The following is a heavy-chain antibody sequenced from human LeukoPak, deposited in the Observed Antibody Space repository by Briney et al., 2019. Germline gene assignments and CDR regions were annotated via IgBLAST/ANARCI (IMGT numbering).Heavy chain of an antibody. CDR2: INHSGST. CDR1: GGSFSGYY. Sequence: SETLSLTCAVYGGSFSGYYWSWIRQPPGKGLEWIGEINHSGSTNYNPSIKSRVTISVDTSKNQFSLKLSSVTAADTAVYYCARGRMWYSSGWYYFDYWGQGTLVTVSS. V-gene: IGHV4-34*01. J-gene: IGHJ4*02. D-gene: IGHD6-19*01. CDR3: ARGRMWYSSGWYYFDY.